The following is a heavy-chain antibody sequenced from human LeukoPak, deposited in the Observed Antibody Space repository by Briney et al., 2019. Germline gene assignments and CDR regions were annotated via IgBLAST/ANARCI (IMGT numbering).Heavy chain of an antibody. CDR2: IYYSGST. CDR3: ARRTMIFGVAAYMDV. J-gene: IGHJ6*03. CDR1: GGSISSSHYY. Sequence: SETLSLTCSVSGGSISSSHYYWGWIRQPPGKGLEWIGSIYYSGSTDYNTSLRSRLTISVDMSKNQFSLKMRSATAADTAIYYCARRTMIFGVAAYMDVWGKGTTVTVSS. D-gene: IGHD3-3*01. V-gene: IGHV4-39*01.